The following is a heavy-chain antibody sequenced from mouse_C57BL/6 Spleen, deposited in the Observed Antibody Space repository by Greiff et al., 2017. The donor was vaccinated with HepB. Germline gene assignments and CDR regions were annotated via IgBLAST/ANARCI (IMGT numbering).Heavy chain of an antibody. Sequence: QVHVKQSGAELVKPGASVKMSCKASGYTFTTYPIEWMKQNHGKSLEWIGNFHPYNDDTKYNEKFKGKATLTVEKSSSTVYLELSRLTSDDSAVYYCARRVYYGSSYVGYFDVWGTGTTVTVSS. CDR2: FHPYNDDT. V-gene: IGHV1-47*01. CDR1: GYTFTTYP. CDR3: ARRVYYGSSYVGYFDV. J-gene: IGHJ1*03. D-gene: IGHD1-1*01.